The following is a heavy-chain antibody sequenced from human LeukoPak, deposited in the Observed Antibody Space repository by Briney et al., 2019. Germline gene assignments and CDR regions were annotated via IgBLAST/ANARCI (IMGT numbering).Heavy chain of an antibody. D-gene: IGHD3-16*01. CDR3: ARGHERGIWGPPQGMDV. CDR2: ISYDGSNK. Sequence: GGSLRLSCAASGFTFSSYAMHWVRQAPGKGLEWVAVISYDGSNKYYADSVKGRFTISRDNSKNTLYLQMNSLRAEDTAVYYCARGHERGIWGPPQGMDVWGQGTTVTVSS. J-gene: IGHJ6*02. CDR1: GFTFSSYA. V-gene: IGHV3-30-3*01.